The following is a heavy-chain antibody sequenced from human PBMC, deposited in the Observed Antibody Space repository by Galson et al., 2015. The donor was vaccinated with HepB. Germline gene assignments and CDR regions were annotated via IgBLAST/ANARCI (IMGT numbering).Heavy chain of an antibody. Sequence: SVKVSCKASGGTFSSYAISWVRQAPGRGLEWMGRIIPILGIANYAQKFQGRVTITADKSTSTAYMELSSLRSEDTAVYYCARGYYYGSGYDAFDIWGQGTMVTVSS. V-gene: IGHV1-69*04. D-gene: IGHD3-10*01. J-gene: IGHJ3*02. CDR1: GGTFSSYA. CDR2: IIPILGIA. CDR3: ARGYYYGSGYDAFDI.